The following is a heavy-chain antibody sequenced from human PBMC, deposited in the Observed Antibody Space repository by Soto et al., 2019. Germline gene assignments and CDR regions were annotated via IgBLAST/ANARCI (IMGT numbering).Heavy chain of an antibody. CDR3: ALRSMAVVPEY. D-gene: IGHD3-22*01. CDR1: GDSISTYY. V-gene: IGHV4-59*01. Sequence: QVQLQESGPGLVKPSETLSLTCAVSGDSISTYYCMWIRQPPGKGLESIGYLYYGRSANYNPSLKRRVTLSVATSTNQCSLTLSSMPAADTAVYYCALRSMAVVPEYWGQGTLVTVSS. J-gene: IGHJ4*02. CDR2: LYYGRSA.